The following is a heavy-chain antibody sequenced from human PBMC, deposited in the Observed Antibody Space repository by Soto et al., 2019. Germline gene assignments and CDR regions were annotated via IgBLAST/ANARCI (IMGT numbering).Heavy chain of an antibody. D-gene: IGHD2-15*01. Sequence: QVQLLESGPGLVRPSQTLSLTCSVSGDSISTVDYFWAWIRQPPGQALEYIGYIYKNGTTYYNPCFGALVAISLDTSKSHFSLNVTSVTAADTAVYFCARGRYCLTGRCFPNWFDSWGQGTLVTVSS. CDR1: GDSISTVDYF. CDR3: ARGRYCLTGRCFPNWFDS. V-gene: IGHV4-30-4*01. CDR2: IYKNGTT. J-gene: IGHJ5*01.